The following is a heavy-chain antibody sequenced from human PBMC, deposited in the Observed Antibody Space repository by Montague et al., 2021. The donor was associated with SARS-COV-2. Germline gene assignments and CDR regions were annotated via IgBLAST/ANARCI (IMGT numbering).Heavy chain of an antibody. D-gene: IGHD3-22*01. V-gene: IGHV3-23*03. CDR3: AKGYYYDTSGYLHPFDY. J-gene: IGHJ4*02. Sequence: SLRLSCAASGFTFSSYSMSWVRQAPRKGLEWVSVIYSGGSSTLYANSVKGRFTISRDNSKNTLYLQMNSLRAEDTAVYYCAKGYYYDTSGYLHPFDYWGQGTLVTVSS. CDR2: IYSGGSST. CDR1: GFTFSSYS.